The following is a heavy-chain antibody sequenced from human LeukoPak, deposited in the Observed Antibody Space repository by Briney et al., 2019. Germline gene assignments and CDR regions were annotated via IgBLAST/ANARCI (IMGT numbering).Heavy chain of an antibody. CDR1: GFPVSSNY. V-gene: IGHV3-66*02. Sequence: GGSLRLSCAASGFPVSSNYMSWVRQAPGKGLEWVSVIYSGADTYYAESVKGRFTISRDNSKNTLYLQMNSLRAEDTAVYYCARDTPIFGVVNDIDPWGQGTLVTVSS. D-gene: IGHD3-3*01. J-gene: IGHJ5*02. CDR2: IYSGADT. CDR3: ARDTPIFGVVNDIDP.